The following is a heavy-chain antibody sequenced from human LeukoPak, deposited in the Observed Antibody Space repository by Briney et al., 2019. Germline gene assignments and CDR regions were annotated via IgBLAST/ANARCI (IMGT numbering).Heavy chain of an antibody. D-gene: IGHD1-26*01. CDR1: GFTFSSYA. Sequence: GGSLRLSCAASGFTFSSYAMSWVRQAPGKGLEWVSSISSSSSYIYYADSVKGRFTISRDNAKNSLYLQMNSLRAEDTAVYYCARTFIVGAYDAFDIWGQGTMVTLSS. V-gene: IGHV3-21*01. CDR3: ARTFIVGAYDAFDI. CDR2: ISSSSSYI. J-gene: IGHJ3*02.